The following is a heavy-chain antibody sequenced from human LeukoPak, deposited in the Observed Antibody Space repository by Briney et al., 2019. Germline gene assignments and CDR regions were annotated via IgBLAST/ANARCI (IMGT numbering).Heavy chain of an antibody. CDR1: GGSFSGYY. D-gene: IGHD5-18*01. CDR3: ALWTGYSYGYDAFDI. V-gene: IGHV4-34*01. Sequence: SETLSLTCAVHGGSFSGYYWSWIRQPPGKGLEWIGEINHSGSTNYNPSLKSRVTISVDTSKNQFSLKLSSVTAADTAVYYCALWTGYSYGYDAFDIWGQGTMVTVSS. CDR2: INHSGST. J-gene: IGHJ3*02.